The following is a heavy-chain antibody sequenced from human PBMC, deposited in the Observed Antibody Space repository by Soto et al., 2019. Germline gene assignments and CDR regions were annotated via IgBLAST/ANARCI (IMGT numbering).Heavy chain of an antibody. Sequence: EVQLLESGGGLVQPGGSLRLSCAASGFTFNTYVMNWVRQAPGKCLERVSTISYSADKTHYADSVKGRFTIYSDNSREPVFLQMNRLRADDAGVYYCARRARTATTNWGAFDVWGQGTRVTVSS. CDR2: ISYSADKT. D-gene: IGHD1-7*01. CDR3: ARRARTATTNWGAFDV. CDR1: GFTFNTYV. J-gene: IGHJ3*01. V-gene: IGHV3-23*01.